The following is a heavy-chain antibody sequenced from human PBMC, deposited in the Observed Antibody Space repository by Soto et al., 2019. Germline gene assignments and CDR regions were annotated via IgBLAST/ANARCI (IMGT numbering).Heavy chain of an antibody. CDR1: GPSVTNDY. D-gene: IGHD5-18*01. J-gene: IGHJ5*02. Sequence: SETLSLTCTFSGPSVTNDYWAWLCQPPGRGLEWIGHIFYSGSTNYNPALKSRVTISVDTSKSQFSLKLSSVTASDTAVYYCAKDSGYNYGYFRWFDPWGQGTLVT. CDR2: IFYSGST. CDR3: AKDSGYNYGYFRWFDP. V-gene: IGHV4-59*02.